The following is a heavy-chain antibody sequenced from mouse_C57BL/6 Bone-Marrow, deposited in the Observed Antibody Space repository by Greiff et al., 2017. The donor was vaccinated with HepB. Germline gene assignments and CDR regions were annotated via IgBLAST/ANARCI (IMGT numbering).Heavy chain of an antibody. D-gene: IGHD2-3*01. J-gene: IGHJ4*01. CDR1: GYTFTSYW. CDR2: IDPNSGGT. Sequence: QVQLQQPGAELVKPGASVKLSCKASGYTFTSYWMHWVKQRPGRGLEWIGRIDPNSGGTKYNEKFKSKATLTVDKPSSTAYMQLSSLTSEDSAVYYWSRFDGYYGKAMDYWGQGTSVTVSS. V-gene: IGHV1-72*01. CDR3: SRFDGYYGKAMDY.